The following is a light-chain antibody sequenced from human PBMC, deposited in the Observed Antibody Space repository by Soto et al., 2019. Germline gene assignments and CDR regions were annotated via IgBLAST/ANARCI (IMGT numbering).Light chain of an antibody. Sequence: EIVLTQSPGTLSLSPGKRVTLSCRASQSISSTYLAWYQQKPGQAPRLLIYGASSRATGIPDRFSGSGSGTDFTLTISRLEPEDVAVYYWQQYDSPPRTFGQGTKVEVQ. CDR3: QQYDSPPRT. V-gene: IGKV3-20*01. CDR1: QSISSTY. CDR2: GAS. J-gene: IGKJ1*01.